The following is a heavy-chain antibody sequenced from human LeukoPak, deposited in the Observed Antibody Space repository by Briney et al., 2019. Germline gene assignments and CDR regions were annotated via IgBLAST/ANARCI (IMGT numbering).Heavy chain of an antibody. D-gene: IGHD6-19*01. CDR2: INPSGGST. Sequence: GASVKVSCKASGYTFTSYYMHWVRQAPGQGLEWMGIINPSGGSTSYAQKFQGRVTITADESTSTAYMELSSLRSEDTAVYYCASSGIAVAGFYYWGQGTLVTVSS. J-gene: IGHJ4*02. CDR3: ASSGIAVAGFYY. CDR1: GYTFTSYY. V-gene: IGHV1-46*01.